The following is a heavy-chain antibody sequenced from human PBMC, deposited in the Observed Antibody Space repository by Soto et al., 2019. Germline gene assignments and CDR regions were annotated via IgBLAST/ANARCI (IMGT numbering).Heavy chain of an antibody. CDR3: ATMIYSGSPTRFDY. CDR2: FDPEDGET. J-gene: IGHJ4*02. CDR1: GYTLTELS. Sequence: ASVKVSCKVSGYTLTELSMHWVRQAPGKGLEWMGGFDPEDGETIYAQKFQGRVTMTEDTSTDTAYMELSSLRSEDTAVYYCATMIYSGSPTRFDYWGQGTLVTVSS. V-gene: IGHV1-24*01. D-gene: IGHD1-26*01.